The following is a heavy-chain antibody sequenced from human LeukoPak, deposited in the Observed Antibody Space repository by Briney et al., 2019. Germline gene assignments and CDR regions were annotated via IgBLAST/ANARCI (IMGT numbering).Heavy chain of an antibody. Sequence: SETLSLTCTVSGGSISSGGYYWSWIRQPPGKGLEWIGYIYYSGSTYYNPSPKSRVTISLGRSKNQFSLKLSSVTAADTAMYYCATVLRFLVENWGQGTLVTVSS. V-gene: IGHV4-30-2*01. J-gene: IGHJ4*02. CDR3: ATVLRFLVEN. CDR1: GGSISSGGYY. D-gene: IGHD3-3*01. CDR2: IYYSGST.